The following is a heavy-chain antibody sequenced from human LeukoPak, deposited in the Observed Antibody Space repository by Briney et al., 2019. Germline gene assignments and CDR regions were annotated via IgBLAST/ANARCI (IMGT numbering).Heavy chain of an antibody. V-gene: IGHV4-34*01. CDR2: INHSGST. D-gene: IGHD3-9*01. CDR1: GGSFSGYY. J-gene: IGHJ4*02. Sequence: SETLSLTCAVYGGSFSGYYWSWIRQPPGKGLEWIGEINHSGSTNYNPSLKSRVTISVDTSKNQLSLKLSSVTAADTAVYYCARWILTGYYRPSGFDYWGQGTLVTVSS. CDR3: ARWILTGYYRPSGFDY.